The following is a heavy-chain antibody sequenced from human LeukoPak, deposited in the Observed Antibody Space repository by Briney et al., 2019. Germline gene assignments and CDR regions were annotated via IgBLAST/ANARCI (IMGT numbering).Heavy chain of an antibody. J-gene: IGHJ4*02. CDR1: RFTFSSYW. CDR2: INTDGSAT. Sequence: GGSLRLSCVASRFTFSSYWMHWVRQVPGKGRLWVARINTDGSATNYADSVKGRFTISRDNAKNTLYLQMKSLRAEDAAVYYCAREPFEVSSYWGQGTLVTVSS. CDR3: AREPFEVSSY. V-gene: IGHV3-74*01. D-gene: IGHD3-3*01.